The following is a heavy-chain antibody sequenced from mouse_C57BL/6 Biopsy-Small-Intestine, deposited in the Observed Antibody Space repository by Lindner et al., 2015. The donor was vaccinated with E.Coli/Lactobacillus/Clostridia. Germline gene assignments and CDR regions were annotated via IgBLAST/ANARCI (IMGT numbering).Heavy chain of an antibody. CDR1: GFTFSDYG. V-gene: IGHV5-17*01. Sequence: VQLQESGGGLVKPGGSLKLSCAASGFTFSDYGMHWVRQAPERGLEWVAYISSGSSTIYYADTVKGRFTISRDNAENTLFLQMTSLRSEDTAMYYCARQGLRGDFDYWGQGTTLTVSS. D-gene: IGHD2-4*01. CDR3: ARQGLRGDFDY. CDR2: ISSGSSTI. J-gene: IGHJ2*01.